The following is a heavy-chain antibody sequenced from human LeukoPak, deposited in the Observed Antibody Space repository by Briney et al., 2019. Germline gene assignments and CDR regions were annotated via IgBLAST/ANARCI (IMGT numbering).Heavy chain of an antibody. CDR1: GFSFSRYS. D-gene: IGHD5-24*01. CDR2: ISGSGGST. CDR3: AKGRWLQFRGALGY. Sequence: GGSLRLSCAASGFSFSRYSMDWVRQAPGKGLEWVSAISGSGGSTYYADSVKGRFTISRDNSKNTLYLQMNSLRAEDTAVYYCAKGRWLQFRGALGYWGQGTLVTVSS. V-gene: IGHV3-23*01. J-gene: IGHJ4*02.